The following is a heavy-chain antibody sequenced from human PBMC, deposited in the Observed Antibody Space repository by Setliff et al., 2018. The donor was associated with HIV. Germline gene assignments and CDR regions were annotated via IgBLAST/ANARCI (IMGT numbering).Heavy chain of an antibody. Sequence: PSETLSLTCTVSGDSISSGSYYWSWIRQPAGKGLEWIGRIYTRGSTNYNPSLKSRVTLSLDTSKNQFSLNLSSVTAAETAVYYCARVGYHGSGRYSFDYWGQGTLVTVSS. J-gene: IGHJ4*02. V-gene: IGHV4-61*02. CDR2: IYTRGST. CDR1: GDSISSGSYY. D-gene: IGHD3-10*01. CDR3: ARVGYHGSGRYSFDY.